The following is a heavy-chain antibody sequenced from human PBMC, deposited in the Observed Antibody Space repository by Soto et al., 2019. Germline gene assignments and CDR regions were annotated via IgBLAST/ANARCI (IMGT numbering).Heavy chain of an antibody. CDR1: GGSISSDDHS. CDR3: ARAIVAPSRAIKYYFDY. CDR2: IHHRGNT. Sequence: PSETLSLTCAVSGGSISSDDHSWSWIRQPPGKGLEWIGYIHHRGNTYYNPSLQNRVAISIDRSKNQFSLNLSSVTAADTAVYYCARAIVAPSRAIKYYFDYWGQGTLVTVSS. J-gene: IGHJ4*02. V-gene: IGHV4-30-2*01. D-gene: IGHD6-6*01.